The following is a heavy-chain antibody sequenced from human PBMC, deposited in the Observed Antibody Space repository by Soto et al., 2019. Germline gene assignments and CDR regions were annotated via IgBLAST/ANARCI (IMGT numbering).Heavy chain of an antibody. V-gene: IGHV1-69*06. J-gene: IGHJ6*02. Sequence: QVQLLQSGADVKKPGSSVKVSCKVSGGAFNNYALNWVRYGPGQGLEWLGGLIPLHNTSNYSLKFLGRVTVTAYISSTTVYMELSSLTSDDTATYSCPSWANWNPLYHDSLDVWGQGTTLTV. CDR1: GGAFNNYA. D-gene: IGHD1-20*01. CDR2: LIPLHNTS. CDR3: PSWANWNPLYHDSLDV.